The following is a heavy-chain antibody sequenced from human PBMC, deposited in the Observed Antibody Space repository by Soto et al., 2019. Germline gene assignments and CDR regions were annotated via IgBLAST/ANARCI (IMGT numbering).Heavy chain of an antibody. J-gene: IGHJ4*02. CDR1: GGSVSSGSYY. V-gene: IGHV4-61*01. Sequence: QVQLQESGPGLVKPSETLSLTCTVSGGSVSSGSYYWSWIRQPPGKGLEWIGYIYYSGSTNYNPSLKSRVTISVDTSKNQFSLKLSSVTAADTAVYYCAIQEYDCWSGYFDYWGQGTLVTVSS. D-gene: IGHD3-3*01. CDR3: AIQEYDCWSGYFDY. CDR2: IYYSGST.